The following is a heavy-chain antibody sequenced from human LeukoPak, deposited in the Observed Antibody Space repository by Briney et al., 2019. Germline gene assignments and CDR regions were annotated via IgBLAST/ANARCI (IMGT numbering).Heavy chain of an antibody. CDR2: INPSGGST. Sequence: ASVKVSCKASGCTFTSYYMHWVRQAPGQGLEWMGIINPSGGSTSYAQKFQGRVTMTRDTSISTAYMELSRLRSDDTAVYYCARETVTTAIYYYYGMDVWGQGTTVTVSS. D-gene: IGHD4-17*01. V-gene: IGHV1-46*01. CDR1: GCTFTSYY. CDR3: ARETVTTAIYYYYGMDV. J-gene: IGHJ6*02.